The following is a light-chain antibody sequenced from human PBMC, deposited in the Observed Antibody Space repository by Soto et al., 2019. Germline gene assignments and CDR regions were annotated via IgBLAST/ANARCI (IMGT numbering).Light chain of an antibody. J-gene: IGKJ1*01. CDR1: QRVSTC. CDR3: QQSYSATRT. CDR2: GAS. V-gene: IGKV1-39*01. Sequence: DIQMTQSPSSLSASAGDRVTITCRASQRVSTCLNWYQQKPGKAPTLLIYGASTLQSGGPARFSSSASGTAFTLIITNLQPEDFAAYYCQQSYSATRTFGQGTKVEIK.